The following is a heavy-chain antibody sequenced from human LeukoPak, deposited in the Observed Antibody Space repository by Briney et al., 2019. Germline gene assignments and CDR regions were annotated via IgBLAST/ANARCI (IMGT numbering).Heavy chain of an antibody. Sequence: GASVKVSCKASGYTFSGYYMHWVRQAPGQGLEWMGWINPNSGGTKYAQKFQGRVTMTRDTSISTAYMEVSRLRSDDTAVYYCAKDRIGGALEFWGQGTLATVSS. V-gene: IGHV1-2*02. J-gene: IGHJ4*02. CDR3: AKDRIGGALEF. CDR1: GYTFSGYY. CDR2: INPNSGGT. D-gene: IGHD4-23*01.